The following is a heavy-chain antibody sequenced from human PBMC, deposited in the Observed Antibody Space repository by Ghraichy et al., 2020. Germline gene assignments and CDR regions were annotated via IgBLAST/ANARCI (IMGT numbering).Heavy chain of an antibody. CDR3: ASGTGWLQTY. V-gene: IGHV4-59*01. D-gene: IGHD5-18*01. Sequence: SETLSLTCTVSGGSISNYYCNWFRQPPGKGLEWIGYVHGSWSTKYHPSLESRVTVSSDTAKNEFSLSLTSMTPADTAVYYCASGTGWLQTYWGQGTLVTVSS. CDR2: VHGSWST. CDR1: GGSISNYY. J-gene: IGHJ4*02.